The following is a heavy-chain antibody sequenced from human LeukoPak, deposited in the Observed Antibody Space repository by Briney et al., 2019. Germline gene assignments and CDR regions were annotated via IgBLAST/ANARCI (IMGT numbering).Heavy chain of an antibody. V-gene: IGHV3-23*01. CDR1: GFTFSSYA. Sequence: GGSLRLSCAASGFTFSSYAMSWVRQAPGKGLEWVSAISGSGGSTYYADSVKGRFTISRDNSKNTLYLQMNGLRAEDTAVYYCAKVSTTGTPTFPDYFDYWGQGTLVTVSS. D-gene: IGHD1-14*01. CDR3: AKVSTTGTPTFPDYFDY. J-gene: IGHJ4*02. CDR2: ISGSGGST.